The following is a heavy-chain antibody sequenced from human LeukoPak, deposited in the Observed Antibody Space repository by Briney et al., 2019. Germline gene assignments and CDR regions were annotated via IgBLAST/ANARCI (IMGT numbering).Heavy chain of an antibody. V-gene: IGHV1-18*01. Sequence: ASVKVSCKASGYTFTSYGISWVRQAPGQGLEWMGWISAYNGNTNYAQKLQGRVTMTTDTSTSTAYMELRSLRSDDTAVYYCARRAYCSGGSCYPPYGMDVWGQGTTVTVSS. CDR1: GYTFTSYG. D-gene: IGHD2-15*01. J-gene: IGHJ6*02. CDR3: ARRAYCSGGSCYPPYGMDV. CDR2: ISAYNGNT.